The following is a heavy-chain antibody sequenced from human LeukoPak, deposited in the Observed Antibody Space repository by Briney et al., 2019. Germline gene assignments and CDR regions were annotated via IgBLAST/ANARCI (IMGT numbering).Heavy chain of an antibody. CDR1: GFTVSSYS. CDR2: ISSSSSYI. CDR3: ARVGRVGADVPDY. Sequence: RGSLRLSCAASGFTVSSYSMNWVRQAAGKELGWVSSISSSSSYIYYADSVKGRFTISRDNAKNSLYLQMNSLRAEDTAVYYCARVGRVGADVPDYWGQGTLVTVSS. V-gene: IGHV3-21*01. J-gene: IGHJ4*02. D-gene: IGHD1-26*01.